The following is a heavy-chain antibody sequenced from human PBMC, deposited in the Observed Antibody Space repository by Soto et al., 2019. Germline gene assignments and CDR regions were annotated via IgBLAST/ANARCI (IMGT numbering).Heavy chain of an antibody. D-gene: IGHD6-6*01. CDR1: GGSINSDAYY. V-gene: IGHV4-30-4*01. CDR3: ASDRSNSPDYFDY. CDR2: IYYSGRT. J-gene: IGHJ4*02. Sequence: KTSETLSLTCTVSGGSINSDAYYWSWIRQPPGKGLEWIGHIYYSGRTYYAPSLESRLTISLDMSKNQFSLRLSSVNASDTAVYYCASDRSNSPDYFDYWGQGTLVTVSS.